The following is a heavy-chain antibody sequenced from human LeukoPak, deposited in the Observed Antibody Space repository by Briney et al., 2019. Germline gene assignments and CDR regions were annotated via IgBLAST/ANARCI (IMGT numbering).Heavy chain of an antibody. J-gene: IGHJ4*02. CDR2: IAGSGDSS. V-gene: IGHV3-23*01. D-gene: IGHD3-22*01. CDR1: GITFTSYA. CDR3: AKDRFFYDSGSKAN. Sequence: GGSLRLSCAASGITFTSYAMTWVRQAPGKGLEWVSSIAGSGDSSYYADSVKGRFIISRDNSKDTLYLQMNNLRVEDTAVYYCAKDRFFYDSGSKANWGQGTLVTVSS.